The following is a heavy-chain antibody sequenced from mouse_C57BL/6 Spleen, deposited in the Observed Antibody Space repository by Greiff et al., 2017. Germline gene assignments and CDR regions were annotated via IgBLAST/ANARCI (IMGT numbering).Heavy chain of an antibody. J-gene: IGHJ4*01. CDR3: AREDYYYYYAMDY. Sequence: EVKVVESEGGLVQPGSSLKLSCTASGFTFSDYYMAWVRQVPEKGLEWVANINYDGSSTYYLDSLKSRFIISRENAKNILYLQMSSLKSEDTATYYCAREDYYYYYAMDYWGQGTSVTVSS. D-gene: IGHD1-1*02. CDR2: INYDGSST. V-gene: IGHV5-16*01. CDR1: GFTFSDYY.